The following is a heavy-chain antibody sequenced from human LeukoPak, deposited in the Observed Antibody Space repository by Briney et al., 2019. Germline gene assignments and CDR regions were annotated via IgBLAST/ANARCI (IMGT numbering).Heavy chain of an antibody. D-gene: IGHD3-10*01. CDR1: GDSVSRNSAV. J-gene: IGHJ5*02. V-gene: IGHV6-1*01. Sequence: SQTLSLTRAISGDSVSRNSAVWNWIRQSPSRGLEWLGRTYYRSNWYYDYATSVKSRITINPDTSKNQFSLHLNSVTPEDTAVYYCVRAGDFGDPTFDPTYNWFDPWGQGTLVTVSS. CDR3: VRAGDFGDPTFDPTYNWFDP. CDR2: TYYRSNWYY.